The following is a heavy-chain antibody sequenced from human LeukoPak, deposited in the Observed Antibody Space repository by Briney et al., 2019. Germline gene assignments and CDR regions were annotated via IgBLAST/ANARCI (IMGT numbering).Heavy chain of an antibody. CDR2: ISWNSGSI. CDR1: GFTFDDYA. J-gene: IGHJ4*02. Sequence: GGSLRLSCAASGFTFDDYAMHWVRQAPGKGLEWVSGISWNSGSIGYADSVKGRFTISRDNAKNSLYLQMNSLRAEDTALYYFAEAPYDYGSGSYLDYWGQGTLVTVSS. CDR3: AEAPYDYGSGSYLDY. V-gene: IGHV3-9*01. D-gene: IGHD3-10*01.